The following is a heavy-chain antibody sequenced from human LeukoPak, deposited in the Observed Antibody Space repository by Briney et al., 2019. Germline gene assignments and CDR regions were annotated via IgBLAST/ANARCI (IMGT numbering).Heavy chain of an antibody. V-gene: IGHV1-2*02. CDR3: ARDRRGGSSSLVDY. Sequence: GASVKVSCKASGYTFTGYYMHWVRQAPGQGLEWMGWINPNSGGTNYAQKFQGRVTMTRDTSISTAYMELSRLRSDDTPVYYCARDRRGGSSSLVDYWGQGTLVTVSS. CDR1: GYTFTGYY. CDR2: INPNSGGT. J-gene: IGHJ4*02. D-gene: IGHD6-6*01.